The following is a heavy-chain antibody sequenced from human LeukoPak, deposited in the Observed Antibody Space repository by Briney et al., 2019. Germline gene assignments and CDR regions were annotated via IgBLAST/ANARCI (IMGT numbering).Heavy chain of an antibody. Sequence: GGSLRLSCAASGFTFDDYTMHWVRQAPGKGLEWVSLIGRDGTSTYYADSVKGRFTISRDNAKNSLYLQMNSLRAEDTAVYYCAELGITMIGGVWGKGTTVTISS. J-gene: IGHJ6*04. V-gene: IGHV3-43*01. CDR3: AELGITMIGGV. CDR1: GFTFDDYT. CDR2: IGRDGTST. D-gene: IGHD3-10*02.